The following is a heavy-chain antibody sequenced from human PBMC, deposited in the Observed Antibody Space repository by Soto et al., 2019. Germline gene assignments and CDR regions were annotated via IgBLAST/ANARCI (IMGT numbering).Heavy chain of an antibody. V-gene: IGHV1-69*01. CDR3: ARSQGGSSSLDIYYYYYYGMDI. D-gene: IGHD2-15*01. CDR1: GGTFSTYA. Sequence: QVQLVQSGAEVKKPGSSVKVSCKAPGGTFSTYAISWVRQAPGQGLEWMGGVTPIFGTPKYAQKFQGRVTITADEYTSTVYMELRSLRSEDTAVYYCARSQGGSSSLDIYYYYYYGMDIWGQGTTVTVSS. CDR2: VTPIFGTP. J-gene: IGHJ6*02.